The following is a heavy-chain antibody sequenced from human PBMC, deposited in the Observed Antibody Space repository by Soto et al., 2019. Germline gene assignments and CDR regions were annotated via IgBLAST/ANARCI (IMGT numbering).Heavy chain of an antibody. CDR1: GFTFSSSG. V-gene: IGHV3-23*01. D-gene: IGHD6-19*01. J-gene: IGHJ2*01. CDR3: AKLSVAAWYLDL. CDR2: ISGSGSSA. Sequence: GGSLRLSCAPSGFTFSSSGMSWVRQAPGKGLEWVSVISGSGSSAYYADSVKGRFTISRDNSKNTLYLQMNSLRAEDTAIYYCAKLSVAAWYLDLWGRGTLVTVS.